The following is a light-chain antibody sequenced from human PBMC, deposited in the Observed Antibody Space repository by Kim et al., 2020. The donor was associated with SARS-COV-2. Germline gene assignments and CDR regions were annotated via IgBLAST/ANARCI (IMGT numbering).Light chain of an antibody. J-gene: IGKJ1*01. V-gene: IGKV1-27*01. CDR2: AAS. CDR1: QDISNY. CDR3: QKCDSAPWT. Sequence: SVGDRVTITCRASQDISNYLAWFQLKPGKAPKLLIYAASALQPGVPSRFSGSGSGTDFTLTVTSLQPEDVATYYCQKCDSAPWTFGQGTKVEIK.